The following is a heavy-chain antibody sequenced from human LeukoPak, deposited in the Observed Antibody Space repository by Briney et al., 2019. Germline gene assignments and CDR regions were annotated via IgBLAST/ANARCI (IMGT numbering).Heavy chain of an antibody. V-gene: IGHV3-21*01. J-gene: IGHJ4*02. CDR2: ISSSSSYI. Sequence: GGSLRLSWAPSGFGFGSYNMNWAPRAPGRGLEGVSFISSSSSYIYYVDSVKGRFTISRDNAKNSLYLQMNSLRAEDTAVYYCARLREIPVFGVVTKSTSYFDYWGQGTLVTVSS. D-gene: IGHD3-3*01. CDR1: GFGFGSYN. CDR3: ARLREIPVFGVVTKSTSYFDY.